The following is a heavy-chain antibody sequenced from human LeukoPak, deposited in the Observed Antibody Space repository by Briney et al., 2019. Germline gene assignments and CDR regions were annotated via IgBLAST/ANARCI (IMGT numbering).Heavy chain of an antibody. Sequence: SGGSLRLSCAASGFTFTSYNMNWVRQAPGKGLEWVSSITSSSSYIYYADSVKGRFTISRDNAKNSLYLQMDSLRVEDTAVYYCARDPYSGNYGAYYYYYMDVWGKGTTVTISS. J-gene: IGHJ6*03. CDR2: ITSSSSYI. CDR3: ARDPYSGNYGAYYYYYMDV. V-gene: IGHV3-21*06. D-gene: IGHD1-26*01. CDR1: GFTFTSYN.